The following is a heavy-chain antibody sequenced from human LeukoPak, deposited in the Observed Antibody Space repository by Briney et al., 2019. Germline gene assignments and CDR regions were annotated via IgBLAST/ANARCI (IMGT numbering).Heavy chain of an antibody. CDR2: IKQDGSEK. Sequence: GGSLRLSCAASGFTFSSYWMSWVRQAPGKGLEWVANIKQDGSEKYYVDSVKGRFTISRDNAKNSLYLQMNSLRAEDTAVYYCARLKYCGGDCYLPFDYWGQGTLVTVSS. CDR3: ARLKYCGGDCYLPFDY. D-gene: IGHD2-21*02. CDR1: GFTFSSYW. V-gene: IGHV3-7*01. J-gene: IGHJ4*02.